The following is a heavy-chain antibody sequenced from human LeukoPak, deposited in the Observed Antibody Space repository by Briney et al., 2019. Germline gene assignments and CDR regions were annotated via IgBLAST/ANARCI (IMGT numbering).Heavy chain of an antibody. D-gene: IGHD3-10*01. CDR1: GFTFSSHS. CDR2: ITSSGSYI. CDR3: ARGDYYGSGSYSDY. J-gene: IGHJ4*02. V-gene: IGHV3-21*01. Sequence: PGGSLRLSCAASGFTFSSHSMNWVRQAPGKGLEWVSSITSSGSYIYYADSVKGRFTISRDNAKYSLYLQMNSLRAEDTAVYSCARGDYYGSGSYSDYWGQGTLVTVSS.